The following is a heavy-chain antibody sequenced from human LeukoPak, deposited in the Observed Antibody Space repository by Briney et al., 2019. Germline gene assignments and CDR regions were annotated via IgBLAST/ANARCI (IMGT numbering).Heavy chain of an antibody. Sequence: SETLSLTCTVSGGSINSGTYYWSWIRQPAGKGLEWIGRIFTSGNTNYNPSLESRVTISVDTSKNQFSLKLSSVTAADTAVYYCARNFDFWSGYLTNWFDPWGQGTLVTVSS. V-gene: IGHV4-61*02. CDR2: IFTSGNT. CDR3: ARNFDFWSGYLTNWFDP. CDR1: GGSINSGTYY. D-gene: IGHD3-3*01. J-gene: IGHJ5*02.